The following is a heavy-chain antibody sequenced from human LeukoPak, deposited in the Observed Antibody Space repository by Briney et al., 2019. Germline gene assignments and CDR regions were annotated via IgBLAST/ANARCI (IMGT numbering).Heavy chain of an antibody. Sequence: GGSLRLSCAASGFTFSGYAMSWVRQAPGKGLEWVANIKQDGSEKYYVDSVKGRFTISRDNAKNSLYLQMNSLRAEDTAVYYCARSITMVRGVSWGQGTLVTVSS. CDR2: IKQDGSEK. J-gene: IGHJ4*02. CDR3: ARSITMVRGVS. D-gene: IGHD3-10*01. CDR1: GFTFSGYA. V-gene: IGHV3-7*01.